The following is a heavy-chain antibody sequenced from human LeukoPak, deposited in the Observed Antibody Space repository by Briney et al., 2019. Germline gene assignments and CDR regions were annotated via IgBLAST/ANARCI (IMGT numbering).Heavy chain of an antibody. CDR2: IYYSGST. J-gene: IGHJ4*02. CDR3: ASSGQLLRSTRVFDY. V-gene: IGHV4-59*04. CDR1: GGSISSYY. D-gene: IGHD2-2*01. Sequence: PSETLSLTCTVSGGSISSYYWSWIRQPPGKGLEWIGYIYYSGSTYYNPSLKSRVTISVDTSKNQFSLKLSSVTAADTAVYYCASSGQLLRSTRVFDYWGQGTLVTVSS.